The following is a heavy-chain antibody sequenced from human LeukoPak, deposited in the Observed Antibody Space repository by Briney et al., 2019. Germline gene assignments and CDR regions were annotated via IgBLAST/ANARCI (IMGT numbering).Heavy chain of an antibody. Sequence: GRSLRLSCAASGFVFSGYAMHWVRQAPGKGLEWEAVISYDGSNKYYAESVKGRLTISRDNSKNTLYVQMNSLRAEDTALHYCTREHRRAWSGHPGSYYMDVWGKGTTVTASS. CDR1: GFVFSGYA. J-gene: IGHJ6*03. CDR2: ISYDGSNK. D-gene: IGHD3-3*01. V-gene: IGHV3-30*04. CDR3: TREHRRAWSGHPGSYYMDV.